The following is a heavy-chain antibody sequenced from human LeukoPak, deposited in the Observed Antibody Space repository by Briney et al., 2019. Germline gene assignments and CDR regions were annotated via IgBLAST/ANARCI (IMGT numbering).Heavy chain of an antibody. CDR1: GYIFPGYY. J-gene: IGHJ4*02. V-gene: IGHV1-2*02. CDR2: INPNSGGT. CDR3: ARAPAYRGGDCYAGPFDH. D-gene: IGHD2-21*02. Sequence: ASVKVSCKASGYIFPGYYIHWLRQAPGQGLECMGWINPNSGGTDSAQKFQGRVTMTRDTAISTAYMELNNLSSDDTAVYYCARAPAYRGGDCYAGPFDHWGQGTLVTVSS.